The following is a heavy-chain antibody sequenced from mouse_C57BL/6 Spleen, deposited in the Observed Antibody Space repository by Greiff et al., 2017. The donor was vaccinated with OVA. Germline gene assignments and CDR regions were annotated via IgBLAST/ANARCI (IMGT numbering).Heavy chain of an antibody. CDR3: AWGNYEGYYFDY. V-gene: IGHV1-22*01. CDR1: GYTFTDYN. Sequence: VQLQQSGPELVKPGASVKMSCKASGYTFTDYNMHWVKQSHGKSLEWIGYINPNNGGTSYNQKFKGKATLTVNKSSSTAYMELRSLTSEDSAVYYCAWGNYEGYYFDYWGQGTTLTVSS. CDR2: INPNNGGT. J-gene: IGHJ2*01. D-gene: IGHD2-1*01.